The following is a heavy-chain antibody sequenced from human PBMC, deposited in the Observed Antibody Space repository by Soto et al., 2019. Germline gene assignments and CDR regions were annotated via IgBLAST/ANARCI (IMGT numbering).Heavy chain of an antibody. Sequence: ASVKVSCKASGYTFTSYGISWVRQAPGQGLEWMGIINPTSSTSYAQKFQGRVTMTRDTSTSTVYMELSSLRSEDTAVYYCARGFPLWFAPWGQGTLVTVSS. D-gene: IGHD3-16*02. CDR2: INPTSST. V-gene: IGHV1-46*01. CDR1: GYTFTSYG. J-gene: IGHJ5*02. CDR3: ARGFPLWFAP.